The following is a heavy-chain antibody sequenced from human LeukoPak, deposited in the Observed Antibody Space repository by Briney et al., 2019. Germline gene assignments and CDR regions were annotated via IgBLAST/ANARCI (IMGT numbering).Heavy chain of an antibody. J-gene: IGHJ4*02. CDR3: ARDLAWGGY. CDR2: ITSSSSM. D-gene: IGHD7-27*01. V-gene: IGHV3-21*01. CDR1: GFTFSIYT. Sequence: GGSLRLSCVASGFTFSIYTISWVRQAPGKGLEWVSSITSSSSMYSADSVKGRLTISRDNAKNSLYLQMNSLRAEDTAVYYCARDLAWGGYWGQGTLVTVSS.